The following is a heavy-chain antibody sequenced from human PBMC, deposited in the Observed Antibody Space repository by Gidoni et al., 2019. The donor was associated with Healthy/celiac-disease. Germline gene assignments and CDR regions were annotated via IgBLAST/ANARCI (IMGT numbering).Heavy chain of an antibody. D-gene: IGHD7-27*01. CDR2: INPNSGGT. J-gene: IGHJ3*02. CDR3: ARLPTGASAGYAFDI. V-gene: IGHV1-2*02. CDR1: GYTFTGYY. Sequence: QVQLVQSGAEVKKPGASVKVSCTASGYTFTGYYMHWVRQAPGQGLEWMGWINPNSGGTNYAQKFQGRVTMTRDTSISTAYMELSRLRSDDTAVYYCARLPTGASAGYAFDIWGQGTMVTVSS.